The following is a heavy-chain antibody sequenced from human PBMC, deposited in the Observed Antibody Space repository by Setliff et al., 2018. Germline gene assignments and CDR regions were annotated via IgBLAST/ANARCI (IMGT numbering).Heavy chain of an antibody. Sequence: ASVKVSCKASGYAFTSYYMYWVRQAPGQGLEWMGTINTGGGSASIVDQFQGRVTMTRDTSTSTVYLELNSLRSDDTAVYYCVRGGLAAAGKKGVFEYWGQGTLVTVSS. CDR1: GYAFTSYY. V-gene: IGHV1-46*01. CDR2: INTGGGSA. D-gene: IGHD6-13*01. CDR3: VRGGLAAAGKKGVFEY. J-gene: IGHJ4*02.